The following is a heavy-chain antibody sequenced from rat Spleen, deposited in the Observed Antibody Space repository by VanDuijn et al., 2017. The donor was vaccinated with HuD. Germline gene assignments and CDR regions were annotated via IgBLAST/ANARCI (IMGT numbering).Heavy chain of an antibody. CDR2: ISSDGGRN. CDR3: VRQDTSGYANWFGF. V-gene: IGHV5-29*01. D-gene: IGHD4-3*01. Sequence: EVQLVESGGGLVQPGRSLKLSCAASGFTFSDYYMAWVRQAPTKGLEWVATISSDGGRNFYRDSVKGRFTISRDNAKSSLYLQMDSLRSEDTATYYCVRQDTSGYANWFGFWGQGTLVTVSS. CDR1: GFTFSDYY. J-gene: IGHJ3*01.